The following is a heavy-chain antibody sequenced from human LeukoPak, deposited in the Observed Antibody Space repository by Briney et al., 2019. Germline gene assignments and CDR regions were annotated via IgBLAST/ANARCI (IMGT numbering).Heavy chain of an antibody. Sequence: GGSLRLSCAVSGFAFGSEAMSWVRQSPARGLEWVASISPGGGTTYYADYVKGRFTISRDNSKNTLYLQMNSLRAEDTAVYYCARAGAYAFDIWGQGTMVTVSS. CDR1: GFAFGSEA. CDR3: ARAGAYAFDI. V-gene: IGHV3-23*01. CDR2: ISPGGGTT. J-gene: IGHJ3*02.